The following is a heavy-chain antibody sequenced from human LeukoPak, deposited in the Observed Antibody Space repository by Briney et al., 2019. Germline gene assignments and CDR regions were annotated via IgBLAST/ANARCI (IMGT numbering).Heavy chain of an antibody. V-gene: IGHV4-59*08. CDR2: IYYSGST. CDR1: GGSMSGYY. D-gene: IGHD5-24*01. Sequence: SETLSLTCTISGGSMSGYYWSWIRQPPGKGLEWIGNIYYSGSTNYNPSLKSRVTISVDTSKSQFSLKLSSVTAADTAVYYCARGDGYNYRQLYFDLWGRDTLVTVSS. CDR3: ARGDGYNYRQLYFDL. J-gene: IGHJ2*01.